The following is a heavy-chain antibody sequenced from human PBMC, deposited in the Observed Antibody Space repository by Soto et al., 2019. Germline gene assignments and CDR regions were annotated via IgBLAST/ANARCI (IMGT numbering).Heavy chain of an antibody. D-gene: IGHD2-21*02. J-gene: IGHJ5*02. V-gene: IGHV1-2*04. CDR2: INPNSGGT. CDR1: GYTFTGYY. Sequence: ASVKVSCKASGYTFTGYYMHWVRQAPGQGLEWMGWINPNSGGTNYAQKFQGWVTMTRDTSISTAYMELSRLRSDDTAVYYCAREDCGGDCHTFDPWGQGTLVTVSS. CDR3: AREDCGGDCHTFDP.